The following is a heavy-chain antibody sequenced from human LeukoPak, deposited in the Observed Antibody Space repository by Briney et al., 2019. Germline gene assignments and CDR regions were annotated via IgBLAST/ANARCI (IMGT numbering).Heavy chain of an antibody. V-gene: IGHV4-4*02. CDR3: AREPAIFGGLDI. CDR1: GGSISSSNW. J-gene: IGHJ3*02. D-gene: IGHD3-3*01. Sequence: SETLSLTCAVSGGSISSSNWWSWVRQPPGKGLEWIGEIYHSGSTNYNPSLKSRVTISVDTSKNQFSLKLSSVTAADTAVYYCAREPAIFGGLDIWGQGTMVTVSS. CDR2: IYHSGST.